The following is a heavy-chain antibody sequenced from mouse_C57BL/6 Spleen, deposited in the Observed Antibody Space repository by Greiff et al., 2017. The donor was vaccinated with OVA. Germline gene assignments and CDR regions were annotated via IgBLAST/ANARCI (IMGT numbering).Heavy chain of an antibody. Sequence: QVQLQQPGAELVKPGASVKLSCKASGYTFTSYWMQWVKQRPGQGLEWIGEIDPSDSYTNYNQKFKGKATLTVDTSSSTAYMQLSSLTSEDSAVYYCARSDTTVSRDAMDYWGQGTSVTVSS. CDR1: GYTFTSYW. J-gene: IGHJ4*01. CDR2: IDPSDSYT. CDR3: ARSDTTVSRDAMDY. V-gene: IGHV1-50*01. D-gene: IGHD1-1*01.